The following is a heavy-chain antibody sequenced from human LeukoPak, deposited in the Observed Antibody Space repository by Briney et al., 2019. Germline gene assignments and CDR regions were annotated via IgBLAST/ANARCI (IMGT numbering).Heavy chain of an antibody. CDR1: GFTFSSYW. CDR2: INTDGSST. CDR3: TRVGYSSLSLGIDY. Sequence: PGTSLRLSCAASGFTFSSYWIHWVRQAPGKGLVWVSRINTDGSSTSYADSVKGRFTISRDNAKNTLYLQMNSLRDEDTAVYYCTRVGYSSLSLGIDYWGQGTLVTVSS. D-gene: IGHD6-19*01. J-gene: IGHJ4*02. V-gene: IGHV3-74*01.